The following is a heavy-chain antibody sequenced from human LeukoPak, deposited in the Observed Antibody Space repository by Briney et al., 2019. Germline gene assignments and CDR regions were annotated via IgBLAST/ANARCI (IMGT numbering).Heavy chain of an antibody. Sequence: ASVKVSCKASGYTFTSYGISWVRQAPGQGLEWMGWISAYNGNTNYAQKLQGRVTMTTDTFTSTAYMELRSLRSDDTAVYYCARDRTAVAPHYYYYMDVWGKGTTVTISS. V-gene: IGHV1-18*01. J-gene: IGHJ6*03. D-gene: IGHD6-19*01. CDR3: ARDRTAVAPHYYYYMDV. CDR2: ISAYNGNT. CDR1: GYTFTSYG.